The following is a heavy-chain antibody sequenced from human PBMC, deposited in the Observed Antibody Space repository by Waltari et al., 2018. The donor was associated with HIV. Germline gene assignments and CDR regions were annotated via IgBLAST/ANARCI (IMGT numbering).Heavy chain of an antibody. CDR3: ARGRCGGGGCQWAFDV. Sequence: QVQLVQSGAEVKKPGASVKISCQTSGASFTSSYIHWVRQAPGQGLVWMGIINPTNGRRTFSQQCVGRISMTRDTPRSTVYMELQSVQPDDTATYYCARGRCGGGGCQWAFDVWGQGTKVTVS. J-gene: IGHJ3*01. CDR1: GASFTSSY. CDR2: INPTNGRR. V-gene: IGHV1-46*01. D-gene: IGHD2-21*01.